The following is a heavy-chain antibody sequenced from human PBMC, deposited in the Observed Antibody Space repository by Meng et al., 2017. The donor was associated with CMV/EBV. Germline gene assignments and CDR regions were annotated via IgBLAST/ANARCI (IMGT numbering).Heavy chain of an antibody. J-gene: IGHJ6*02. V-gene: IGHV1-69*10. CDR1: GGTFSSYA. CDR2: IIPILGIA. CDR3: AREPTEEFPVPAAHQYYYYGMDV. D-gene: IGHD2-2*01. Sequence: KVSCKASGGTFSSYAISWVRQAPGQGLEWMGGIIPILGIANYAQKFQGRVTITADKSTSTAYMELSRLRSEDTAVYYCAREPTEEFPVPAAHQYYYYGMDVWGQGTTVTVSS.